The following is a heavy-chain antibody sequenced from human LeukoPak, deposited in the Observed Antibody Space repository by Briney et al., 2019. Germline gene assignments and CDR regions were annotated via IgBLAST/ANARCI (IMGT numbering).Heavy chain of an antibody. Sequence: PSETLSLTCTASGGSISSSSYYWGWIRQPPGKGLEWIGSIYYSGSTYYNPSLKSRATIFVDTSKNQFSLKLSSVTAADTAVYYCARPASDWSFDYWGQRTLVTVSS. D-gene: IGHD2-21*01. CDR1: GGSISSSSYY. J-gene: IGHJ4*02. CDR2: IYYSGST. V-gene: IGHV4-39*01. CDR3: ARPASDWSFDY.